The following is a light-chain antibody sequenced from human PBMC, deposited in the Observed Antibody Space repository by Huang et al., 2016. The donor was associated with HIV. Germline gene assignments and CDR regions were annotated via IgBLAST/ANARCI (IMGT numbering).Light chain of an antibody. Sequence: EIVMTQSPATLSVSPGERATLSCRASQSVSSNLAWYQQKAGQTPRLRIYGAATRATGIPARFSGSGYGTEFTLTISGLQSEDSAVYYCQQYKNWPPVTFGGGTKVEIK. V-gene: IGKV3-15*01. CDR2: GAA. CDR3: QQYKNWPPVT. CDR1: QSVSSN. J-gene: IGKJ4*01.